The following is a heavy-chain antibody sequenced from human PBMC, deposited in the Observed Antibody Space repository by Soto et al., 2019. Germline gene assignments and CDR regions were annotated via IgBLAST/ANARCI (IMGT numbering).Heavy chain of an antibody. D-gene: IGHD3-22*01. Sequence: QVQLVESGGGVVQPGRSLRLSCAASGFTFSSYGMHWVRQAPGKGLEWVAVISYDGSNKYYADSVKGRFTISRDNSKNTLYLQMNSLRAEDTAVYYCAKPPYDSSGYGFDYWGQRTLVTVSS. CDR2: ISYDGSNK. V-gene: IGHV3-30*18. CDR1: GFTFSSYG. J-gene: IGHJ4*02. CDR3: AKPPYDSSGYGFDY.